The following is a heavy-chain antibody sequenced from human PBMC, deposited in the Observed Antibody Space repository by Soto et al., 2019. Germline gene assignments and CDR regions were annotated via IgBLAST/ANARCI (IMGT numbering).Heavy chain of an antibody. CDR3: ASWWELLVTAEYFQH. J-gene: IGHJ1*01. CDR2: IIPIFGTA. D-gene: IGHD1-26*01. CDR1: GGTFSSYA. V-gene: IGHV1-69*06. Sequence: QVQLVQSGAEVKKPGSSVKVSCKASGGTFSSYAISWVRQAPGQGLEWMGGIIPIFGTANYAQKFQGRVTITADKSTCTADMGLSSLRSEGTAVYYCASWWELLVTAEYFQHWGQGTLVTVSS.